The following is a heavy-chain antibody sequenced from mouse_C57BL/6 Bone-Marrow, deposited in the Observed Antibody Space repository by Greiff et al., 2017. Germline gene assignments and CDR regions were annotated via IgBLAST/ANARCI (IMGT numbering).Heavy chain of an antibody. D-gene: IGHD2-4*01. CDR3: ARDYYDYDYYYAMDY. J-gene: IGHJ4*01. CDR2: IYPRDGST. V-gene: IGHV1-78*01. Sequence: VKLQESDAELVKPGASVKISCKVSGYTFTDHTIHWMKQRPEQGLEWIGYIYPRDGSTKYNEKFKGKATLTADKSSSTAYMQLNSLTSEDSAVYFCARDYYDYDYYYAMDYWGQGTSVTVSS. CDR1: GYTFTDHT.